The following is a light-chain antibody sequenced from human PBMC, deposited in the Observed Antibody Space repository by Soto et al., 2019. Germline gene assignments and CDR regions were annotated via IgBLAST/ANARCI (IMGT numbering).Light chain of an antibody. Sequence: EIVMTQSPATLSVSPGERATLSCRASQSVSILLAWYQQKPGQAPRLLIHGATTRATGIPARFSGSGSGTDFTLIINRLEPEDVAIYYCQQYGGSPRITFGQGTRLEIK. CDR1: QSVSIL. CDR2: GAT. J-gene: IGKJ5*01. CDR3: QQYGGSPRIT. V-gene: IGKV3-15*01.